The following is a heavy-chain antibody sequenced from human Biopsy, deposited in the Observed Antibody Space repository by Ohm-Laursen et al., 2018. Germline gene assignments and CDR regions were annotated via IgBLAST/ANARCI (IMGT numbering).Heavy chain of an antibody. CDR2: IYYSGSP. J-gene: IGHJ6*02. CDR3: ARATNSTGWPYYYFYGMDV. D-gene: IGHD2/OR15-2a*01. CDR1: GGSISRDY. V-gene: IGHV4-59*01. Sequence: GTLSLPCTVSGGSISRDYWSWIRQTPGKGLEWIGYIYYSGSPNYNPSLKSRVTISVDPSKNQFSLRLNSVTAADTAVYYCARATNSTGWPYYYFYGMDVWGQGTTVTVSS.